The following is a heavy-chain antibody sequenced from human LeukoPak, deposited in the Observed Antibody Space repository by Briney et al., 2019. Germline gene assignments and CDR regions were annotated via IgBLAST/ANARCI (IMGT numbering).Heavy chain of an antibody. CDR1: GGSISSGSYY. V-gene: IGHV4-61*02. CDR2: ICTSGST. D-gene: IGHD3-3*01. CDR3: ARSYDFWSGSYFDY. J-gene: IGHJ4*02. Sequence: SETLSLTCTVSGGSISSGSYYWSWIRQPAGKGLEWIGRICTSGSTNYNPSLKSRVTISVDTSKNQFSLKLSSVTAADTAVYYCARSYDFWSGSYFDYWGQGTLVTVSS.